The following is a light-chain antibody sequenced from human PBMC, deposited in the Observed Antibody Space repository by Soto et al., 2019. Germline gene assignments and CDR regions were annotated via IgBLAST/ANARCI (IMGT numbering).Light chain of an antibody. CDR3: QQSYSTLWT. CDR2: AAS. V-gene: IGKV1-39*01. Sequence: DIQMTQSPSSLSASVGDRVTITCRASQSISSYLNWYQQKPGKARKLLIYAASSLQSGVPSRFSGSGSGTDFTRTMSSLQPEDCATYYCQQSYSTLWTFGQGTKVEIK. CDR1: QSISSY. J-gene: IGKJ1*01.